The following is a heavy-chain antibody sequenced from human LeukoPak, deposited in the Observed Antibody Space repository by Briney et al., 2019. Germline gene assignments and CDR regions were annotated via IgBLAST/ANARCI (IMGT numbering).Heavy chain of an antibody. CDR3: ARRGVVPAARRQFDY. CDR2: INHSGST. J-gene: IGHJ4*02. Sequence: SETLSLTCQVYGGSFSGYYWSWIRQPPGKGLEWIGEINHSGSTNYNPSLKSRVTISVDTSKNQFSLKLSSVTAADTAVYYCARRGVVPAARRQFDYWGQGTLVTVSP. V-gene: IGHV4-34*01. CDR1: GGSFSGYY. D-gene: IGHD2-2*01.